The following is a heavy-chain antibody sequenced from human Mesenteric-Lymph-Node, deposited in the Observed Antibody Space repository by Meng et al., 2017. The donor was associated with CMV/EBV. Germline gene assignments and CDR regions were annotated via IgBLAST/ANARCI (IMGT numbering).Heavy chain of an antibody. Sequence: GESLKISCAASGFAFSAYTMNWVCQAPGRGLEWVSAISGSGTTTYYADSVKGRFTISRDSSKNTLFLQMNSLRAEDTAVYYCAKSISQWEPNPFDIWGQGTLVTVSS. CDR3: AKSISQWEPNPFDI. CDR2: ISGSGTTT. V-gene: IGHV3-23*01. D-gene: IGHD1-26*01. J-gene: IGHJ3*02. CDR1: GFAFSAYT.